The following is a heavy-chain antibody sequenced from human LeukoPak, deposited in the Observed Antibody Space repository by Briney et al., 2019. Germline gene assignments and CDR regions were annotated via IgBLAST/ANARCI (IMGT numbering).Heavy chain of an antibody. CDR3: ARLRAVADDY. D-gene: IGHD6-19*01. CDR2: ISGRTGST. Sequence: GGSLRLSCAASGFTFSTNAMSWVRQAPGKGLEWVSAISGRTGSTYYADSVKGRFTISRDNAKNSLFLQMNSLRAEDTAIYYCARLRAVADDYWGQGTLVTVSS. J-gene: IGHJ4*02. CDR1: GFTFSTNA. V-gene: IGHV3-23*01.